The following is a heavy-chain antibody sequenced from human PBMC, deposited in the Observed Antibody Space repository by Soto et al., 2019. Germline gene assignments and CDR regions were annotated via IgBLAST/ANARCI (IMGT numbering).Heavy chain of an antibody. J-gene: IGHJ6*02. Sequence: PGWSLRLSCAASGFTFSSYGMHWVRQAPGKGLEWVAVISYDGSNKYYADSVKGRFTISRDNSKNTLYLQMNSLRAEDTAVYYCAKDSWNYDDYYYGMDVWGQGTTVTVSS. D-gene: IGHD1-7*01. CDR2: ISYDGSNK. CDR3: AKDSWNYDDYYYGMDV. CDR1: GFTFSSYG. V-gene: IGHV3-30*18.